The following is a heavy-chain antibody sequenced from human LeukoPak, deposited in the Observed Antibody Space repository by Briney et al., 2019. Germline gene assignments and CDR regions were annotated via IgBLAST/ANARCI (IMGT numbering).Heavy chain of an antibody. CDR2: IIPVLDVS. CDR3: TREGVYAPDGSGYHRDAFDI. V-gene: IGHV1-69*04. D-gene: IGHD3-22*01. Sequence: ASVKVSCKASGYTFTSSAMNWVRQAPGQGLEWMGRIIPVLDVSTFAQKFQGRVTITADKSTNTAHMELSRLESGDTAVYYCTREGVYAPDGSGYHRDAFDIWGQGTVVIVSS. CDR1: GYTFTSSA. J-gene: IGHJ3*02.